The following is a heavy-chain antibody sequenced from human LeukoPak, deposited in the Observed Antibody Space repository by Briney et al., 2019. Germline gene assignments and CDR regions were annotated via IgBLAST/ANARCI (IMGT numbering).Heavy chain of an antibody. CDR1: SYSFTRYG. CDR2: ISGYNGNT. J-gene: IGHJ4*02. Sequence: ASVKVSCKASSYSFTRYGISWVRQAPGQGLEWMGWISGYNGNTNYAQKFLGRVSMTADTSTSTAYMELRRLTSDDTAVYYCARSGRGTYYYFDLWGLGTLVTVSS. CDR3: ARSGRGTYYYFDL. D-gene: IGHD5-12*01. V-gene: IGHV1-18*01.